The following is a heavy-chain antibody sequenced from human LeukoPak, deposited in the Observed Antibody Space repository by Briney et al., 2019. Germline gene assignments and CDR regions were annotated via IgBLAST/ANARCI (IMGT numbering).Heavy chain of an antibody. CDR3: ARDWGMTTVVTPSYYFDY. CDR1: GYTFTGYS. D-gene: IGHD4-23*01. Sequence: ASVKVSCKASGYTFTGYSMHWVRQAPGQGLEWMGWINPSSGGTNYAQKFQGRVTMTRDTSINTSYMELRRLRSDDTAVYYCARDWGMTTVVTPSYYFDYWGQGTLVTVSS. V-gene: IGHV1-2*02. CDR2: INPSSGGT. J-gene: IGHJ4*02.